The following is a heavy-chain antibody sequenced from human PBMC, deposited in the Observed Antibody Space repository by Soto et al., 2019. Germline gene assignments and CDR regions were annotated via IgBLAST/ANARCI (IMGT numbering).Heavy chain of an antibody. V-gene: IGHV1-18*01. D-gene: IGHD1-26*01. CDR1: GYTFTSYG. CDR2: ISAYNGNT. CDR3: AIQLGKKVGATTGWFDP. Sequence: QVQLVQSGAEVKKPGASVKVSCKASGYTFTSYGISWVRQAPGQGLEWMGWISAYNGNTNYAQKLQGRVTMTIDTSTSTAYMELRSLRSDDTAVYYCAIQLGKKVGATTGWFDPWGQGTLVTVSS. J-gene: IGHJ5*02.